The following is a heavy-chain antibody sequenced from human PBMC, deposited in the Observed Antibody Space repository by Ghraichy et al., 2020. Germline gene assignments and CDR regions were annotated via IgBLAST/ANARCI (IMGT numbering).Heavy chain of an antibody. CDR1: GFTFSSYS. V-gene: IGHV3-48*01. CDR2: ISSSSSTI. Sequence: GGSLRLSCAASGFTFSSYSMNWVRQAPGKGLEWVSYISSSSSTIYYADSVKGRFTISRDNAKNSLYLQMNSLRAEDTAVYYCARVVRGVSDYWGQGTLVTVSS. CDR3: ARVVRGVSDY. D-gene: IGHD3-10*01. J-gene: IGHJ4*02.